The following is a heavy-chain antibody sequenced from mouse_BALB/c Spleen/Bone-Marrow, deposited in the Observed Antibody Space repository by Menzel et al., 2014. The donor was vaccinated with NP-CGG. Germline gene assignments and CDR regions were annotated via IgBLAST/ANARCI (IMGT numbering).Heavy chain of an antibody. D-gene: IGHD2-14*01. CDR1: GYTFSSYW. J-gene: IGHJ4*01. Sequence: QVQLQQSGAELMKPGASVKISCKATGYTFSSYWIEWVKQKPGHGLEWIGEILPGSGTTKYNENFKGKATFTADTSSTTAHMQRSSVTSEDSAVYYFARDYRYVGAMDNWVKEPQSPSPQ. CDR3: ARDYRYVGAMDN. CDR2: ILPGSGTT. V-gene: IGHV1-9*01.